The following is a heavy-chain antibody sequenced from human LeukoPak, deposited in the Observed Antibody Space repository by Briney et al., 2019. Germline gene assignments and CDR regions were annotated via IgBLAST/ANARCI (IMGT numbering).Heavy chain of an antibody. CDR3: ARHVDYVWGRIDY. D-gene: IGHD3-16*01. CDR2: IYYSGST. CDR1: GGSISSYY. J-gene: IGHJ4*02. Sequence: PSETLSLTCTVSGGSISSYYWSWLRQPPGKGLEWIGHIYYSGSTNYNPSLKSRFTISVDTSKNQFSLKLSSVTAADTAVYYCARHVDYVWGRIDYWGQGTLVTVSS. V-gene: IGHV4-59*08.